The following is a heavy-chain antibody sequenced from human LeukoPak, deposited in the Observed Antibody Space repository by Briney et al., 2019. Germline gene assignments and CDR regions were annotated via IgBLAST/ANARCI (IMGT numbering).Heavy chain of an antibody. J-gene: IGHJ4*02. CDR2: INAGNGNT. CDR3: ARGRSIVHQFAPGDY. Sequence: ASVKVSCKASGYTFTSYAMHWVRQAPGQRLEWMGWINAGNGNTKYSQKFQGRVTITRDTSASTAYMELSSLRSEDTAVYYCARGRSIVHQFAPGDYWGQGTLVIVSS. CDR1: GYTFTSYA. D-gene: IGHD3-16*02. V-gene: IGHV1-3*01.